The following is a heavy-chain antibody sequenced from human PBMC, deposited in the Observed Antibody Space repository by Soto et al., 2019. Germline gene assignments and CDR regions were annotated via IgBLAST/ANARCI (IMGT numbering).Heavy chain of an antibody. CDR2: VYYSGSS. D-gene: IGHD2-2*01. J-gene: IGHJ5*02. CDR1: GDSISGGASF. CDR3: AKLSRTSSTCYFPGWFDP. V-gene: IGHV4-31*03. Sequence: SETLSLTCTVSGDSISGGASFWSWIRQPPGKGLEWIANVYYSGSSYYNPSLKSRLTISVDTTKNQFSLQLKSMTAADTAVYYCAKLSRTSSTCYFPGWFDPWGQGTRVTVSS.